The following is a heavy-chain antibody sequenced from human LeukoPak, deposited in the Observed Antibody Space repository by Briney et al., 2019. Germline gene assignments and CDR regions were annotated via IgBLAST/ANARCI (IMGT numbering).Heavy chain of an antibody. CDR2: IYYSGST. CDR3: ARAPDITIFGVVIIGVRPEVAFDI. CDR1: GGSISSGGYY. V-gene: IGHV4-31*03. D-gene: IGHD3-3*01. J-gene: IGHJ3*02. Sequence: SETLSLTCTVSGGSISSGGYYWSWIRQHPGKGLEWIGYIYYSGSTYYNPSLKSRVAISVDTSKNQFSLTLSSVTAADTAVYYCARAPDITIFGVVIIGVRPEVAFDIWGQGTMVTVSS.